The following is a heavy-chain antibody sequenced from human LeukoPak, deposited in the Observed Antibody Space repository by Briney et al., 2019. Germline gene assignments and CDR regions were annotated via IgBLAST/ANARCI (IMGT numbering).Heavy chain of an antibody. CDR3: ARGISEYCGGDCYSFDY. CDR2: ISPNSGGT. V-gene: IGHV1-2*02. D-gene: IGHD2-21*02. CDR1: GYTFTGYY. J-gene: IGHJ4*02. Sequence: ASVKVSCKASGYTFTGYYMHWVRQAPGQGLEWMGWISPNSGGTNYAQKFQGRVTMTRDTSISTAYMELSRLRSDDTAVYYCARGISEYCGGDCYSFDYWGQGTLVTVSS.